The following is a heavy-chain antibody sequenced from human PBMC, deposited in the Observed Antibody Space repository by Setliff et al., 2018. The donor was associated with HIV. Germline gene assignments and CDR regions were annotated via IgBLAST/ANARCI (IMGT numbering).Heavy chain of an antibody. V-gene: IGHV2-5*01. J-gene: IGHJ4*02. CDR3: AYSGRQLRGPYFDF. Sequence: GPTLVNPTQTLTLTCTFSGLSLSTSGVGVGWIRQSPGKALEWLAFIYWNNNKHYSTSLKSRLTVTKDTSKNRVVFTMTNMDPVDTATYYCAYSGRQLRGPYFDFWGQGTPVTVPS. CDR1: GLSLSTSGVG. D-gene: IGHD1-1*01. CDR2: IYWNNNK.